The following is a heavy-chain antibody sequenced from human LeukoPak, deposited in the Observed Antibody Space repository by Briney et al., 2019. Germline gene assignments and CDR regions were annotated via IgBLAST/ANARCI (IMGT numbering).Heavy chain of an antibody. Sequence: SETLSLTCTVSGGSVSSSSYYWGWIRQPPGKGLEWTGTIYYSGSTQYNPSLKSRVTISVDTSKNYFSLELSSVTATDTAVYYCARRRLYNTFDNWSQGTLVTVSS. D-gene: IGHD1-14*01. CDR1: GGSVSSSSYY. CDR2: IYYSGST. CDR3: ARRRLYNTFDN. V-gene: IGHV4-39*02. J-gene: IGHJ4*02.